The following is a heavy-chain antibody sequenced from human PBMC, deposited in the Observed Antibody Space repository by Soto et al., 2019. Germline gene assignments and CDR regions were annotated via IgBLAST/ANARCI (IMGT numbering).Heavy chain of an antibody. Sequence: QVQLVQSGAEVKKPGSSVKVSCETSGGTFSSDAINWVRRAPGQGLEWMGGIIPMFGTATYAQKFQGRVTIIADESTKTGYMELSSLRSEDTAVYYCASGRYPSSGWFGLLDYWGQGTLVTVSS. CDR2: IIPMFGTA. J-gene: IGHJ4*02. CDR3: ASGRYPSSGWFGLLDY. D-gene: IGHD6-19*01. CDR1: GGTFSSDA. V-gene: IGHV1-69*12.